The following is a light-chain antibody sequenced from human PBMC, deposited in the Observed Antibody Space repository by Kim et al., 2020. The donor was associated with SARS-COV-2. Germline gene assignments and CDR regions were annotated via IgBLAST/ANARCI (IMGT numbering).Light chain of an antibody. CDR2: DVS. CDR3: SSYAGTNNVI. J-gene: IGLJ2*01. V-gene: IGLV2-8*01. Sequence: GQSVAISCTGTSSDIGTYNQVSWYQQHPGKAPKLLIYDVSKRPSGVPDRFSACKSGNTASLTVSGLQAEDEADYYCSSYAGTNNVIFGGGTQLTVL. CDR1: SSDIGTYNQ.